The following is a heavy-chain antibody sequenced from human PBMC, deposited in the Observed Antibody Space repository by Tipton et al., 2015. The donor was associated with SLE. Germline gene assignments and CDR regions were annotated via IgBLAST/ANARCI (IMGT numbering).Heavy chain of an antibody. D-gene: IGHD3-16*02. J-gene: IGHJ6*03. CDR3: ARWGSFYYYMDV. CDR2: IYYSGNT. Sequence: TLSLTCTVSGGSISSSDYYWTWIRQHPGKGLEWIGYIYYSGNTYYNPSLKSRITISVDTSTNQFSLKQNSVTAADTAVYYCARWGSFYYYMDVWGKGTTVTVSS. V-gene: IGHV4-31*03. CDR1: GGSISSSDYY.